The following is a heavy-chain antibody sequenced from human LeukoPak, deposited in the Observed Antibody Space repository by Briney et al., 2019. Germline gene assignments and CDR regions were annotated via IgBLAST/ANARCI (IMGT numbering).Heavy chain of an antibody. J-gene: IGHJ3*02. V-gene: IGHV4-30-2*01. Sequence: SETLSLTCAVSGGSISSGGYSWSWIRQPPGKGLEWIGYIYHSGSTYYNPSLKSRVTISVDRSKNQFSLKLSSVTAADTAVYYRARGDSTGAFDIWGQGTMVTVSS. D-gene: IGHD4-11*01. CDR3: ARGDSTGAFDI. CDR1: GGSISSGGYS. CDR2: IYHSGST.